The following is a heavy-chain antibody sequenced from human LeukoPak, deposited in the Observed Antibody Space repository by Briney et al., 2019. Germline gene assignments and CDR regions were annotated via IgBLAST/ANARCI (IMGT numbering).Heavy chain of an antibody. CDR3: ARRAPYGYRTFFDY. Sequence: PGGSLRLSCAASGFTFSDYYMSWIRQAPGKGLEWISYISNSGDTIYYADSVEGRFTISRDNAKNSLYLQMNSLRAEDTAVYYCARRAPYGYRTFFDYWGQGTLVTVSS. D-gene: IGHD5-18*01. J-gene: IGHJ4*02. CDR2: ISNSGDTI. CDR1: GFTFSDYY. V-gene: IGHV3-11*01.